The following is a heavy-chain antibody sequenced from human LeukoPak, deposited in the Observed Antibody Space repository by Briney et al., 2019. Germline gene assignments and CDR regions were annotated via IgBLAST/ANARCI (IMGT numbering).Heavy chain of an antibody. J-gene: IGHJ5*02. Sequence: AASVKVSCKASGYSFSRYGISWVRQAPGQGLEWMGWICTYNGNTNYAQKFQGRVTMTTDTSTNTAYMELRSLRSDDTAVYYCARDLDYYDSSGSGWFDPWGQGTLVTVSS. V-gene: IGHV1-18*01. CDR2: ICTYNGNT. D-gene: IGHD3-22*01. CDR1: GYSFSRYG. CDR3: ARDLDYYDSSGSGWFDP.